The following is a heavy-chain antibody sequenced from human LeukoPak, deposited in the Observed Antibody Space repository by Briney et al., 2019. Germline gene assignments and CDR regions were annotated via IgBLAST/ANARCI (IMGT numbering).Heavy chain of an antibody. J-gene: IGHJ4*02. V-gene: IGHV4-4*02. D-gene: IGHD1-26*01. CDR2: VHLNGAT. CDR1: GGSITTTNW. CDR3: TRESGAFSPFGF. Sequence: SGTLSLTCAVSGGSITTTNWWSWGRQPPGKGLEWIGEVHLNGATNYNPSLESRFSMSIDKSKNHSSLEVTSVTAADTAMYYCTRESGAFSPFGFWGQGTLVTVSS.